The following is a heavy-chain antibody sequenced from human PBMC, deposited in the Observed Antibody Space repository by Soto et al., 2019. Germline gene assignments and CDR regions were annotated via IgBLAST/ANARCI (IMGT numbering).Heavy chain of an antibody. J-gene: IGHJ4*02. V-gene: IGHV3-30*18. CDR2: LSYDGSNE. CDR1: GFTFSRQD. D-gene: IGHD3-9*01. CDR3: SKGAIRYFDY. Sequence: GGSLRLSCTASGFTFSRQDMHWVRQAPGKGLEWVTFLSYDGSNEDYVDSVKGRFTISRDNSKNTLYLQMNSLRAEDTAVYYCSKGAIRYFDYWCQGTLVTVSS.